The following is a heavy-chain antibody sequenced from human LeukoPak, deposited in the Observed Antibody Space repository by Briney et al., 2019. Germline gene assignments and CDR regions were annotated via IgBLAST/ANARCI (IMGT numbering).Heavy chain of an antibody. CDR3: ARGLGDYYDTSDYYYAVPAH. D-gene: IGHD3-22*01. V-gene: IGHV1-8*01. CDR1: GYTFTTYD. Sequence: GASVKVSCKASGYTFTTYDITWVRQATGQGLEWMGWMNPNSGDIAYAQKFQGRVAMTRDTSITTAYMELSSLRSEDTAAYYCARGLGDYYDTSDYYYAVPAHWGQGTLVTVSS. J-gene: IGHJ4*02. CDR2: MNPNSGDI.